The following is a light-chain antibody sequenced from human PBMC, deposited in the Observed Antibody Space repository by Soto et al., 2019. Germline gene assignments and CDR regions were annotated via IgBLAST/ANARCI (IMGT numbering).Light chain of an antibody. Sequence: EIVMTQSPATLSVSPGDRATLSCRASQSISSNLAWYQQKPGQAPRLLLYGASTGDTGIPGRFSGSGSGTEFTLTISSLQSEDFAVYYCQQNNSWPSFGQGTKLEIK. CDR1: QSISSN. V-gene: IGKV3-15*01. CDR2: GAS. CDR3: QQNNSWPS. J-gene: IGKJ2*01.